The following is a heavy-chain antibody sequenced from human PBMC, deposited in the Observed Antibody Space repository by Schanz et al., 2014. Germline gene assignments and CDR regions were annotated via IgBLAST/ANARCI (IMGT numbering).Heavy chain of an antibody. D-gene: IGHD4-17*01. Sequence: VQLLESGGGLIQPGGSLRLSCAASGFTFSSYAMSWVRQAPGKGLEWVAAMSYDGSIKYYGDSVKGRFTISRDRFQNTLYLRMSSLRAEDTAVYYCARPRFDYGEVDYWGQGTLVTVSS. CDR2: MSYDGSIK. CDR3: ARPRFDYGEVDY. J-gene: IGHJ4*02. V-gene: IGHV3-33*08. CDR1: GFTFSSYA.